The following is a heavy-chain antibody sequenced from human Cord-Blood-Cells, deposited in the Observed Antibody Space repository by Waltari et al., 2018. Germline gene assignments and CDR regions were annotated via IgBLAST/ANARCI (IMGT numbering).Heavy chain of an antibody. CDR1: GYTLTELS. Sequence: QVQLVQSGAEVKTPGASVKVSCKVSGYTLTELSMHWVRQAPGKGLEWMGGVYPEDGETIYAQKFHGRVTMTEDTSTDTAYMELSSLRSEDTAVYYCATDLRYSSSSKDDYWGQGTLVTVSS. D-gene: IGHD6-6*01. J-gene: IGHJ4*02. CDR3: ATDLRYSSSSKDDY. V-gene: IGHV1-24*01. CDR2: VYPEDGET.